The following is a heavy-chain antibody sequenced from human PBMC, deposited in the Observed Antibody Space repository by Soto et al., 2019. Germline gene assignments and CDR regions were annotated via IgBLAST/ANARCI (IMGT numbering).Heavy chain of an antibody. CDR1: GFTVSDNY. J-gene: IGHJ4*02. Sequence: EVQLVESGGGLVQPGGSLRLSCAASGFTVSDNYMSWVRQAPGKGLEWVSVIYSGGGTDYSDSVKCRFTIARDNSRNTLHLQMNNLRGEDTAMYYCARGPEWGQGTLVSVSS. V-gene: IGHV3-66*01. CDR2: IYSGGGT. CDR3: ARGPE.